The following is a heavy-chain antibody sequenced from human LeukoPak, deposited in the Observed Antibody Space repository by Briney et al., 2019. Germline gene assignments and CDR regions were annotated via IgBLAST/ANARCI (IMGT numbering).Heavy chain of an antibody. CDR2: IRSKAYGGTT. Sequence: GGSLRLSCTASGFTFGDYAMSWVRQAPGKGLEWVGFIRSKAYGGTTEYAASVKGRFTISRDDSKSIAYLQMNSLKTEDTAVYYCTRDETYCGGDCLNWFDSWGQGTLVTVSS. J-gene: IGHJ5*01. CDR1: GFTFGDYA. V-gene: IGHV3-49*04. CDR3: TRDETYCGGDCLNWFDS. D-gene: IGHD2-21*02.